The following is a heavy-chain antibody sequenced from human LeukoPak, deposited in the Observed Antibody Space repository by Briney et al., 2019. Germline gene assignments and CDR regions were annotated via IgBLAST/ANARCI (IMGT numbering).Heavy chain of an antibody. CDR3: ARDLPVEYSSSQYFDY. D-gene: IGHD6-6*01. J-gene: IGHJ4*02. CDR2: ISSSSSYI. Sequence: GGSLRLSCAASGFTFSSYSMNWVCQAPGKGLEWVSSISSSSSYIYYADSVKGRFTISRDNAKNSLYLQMNSLRAEDTAVYYCARDLPVEYSSSQYFDYWGQGTLVTVSS. CDR1: GFTFSSYS. V-gene: IGHV3-21*01.